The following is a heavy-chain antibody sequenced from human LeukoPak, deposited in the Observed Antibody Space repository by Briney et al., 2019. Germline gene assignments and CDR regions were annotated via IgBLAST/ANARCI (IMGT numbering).Heavy chain of an antibody. V-gene: IGHV4-39*07. CDR2: INHSGST. CDR3: ARVPAWYYYGMDV. CDR1: GGFVITTSYY. Sequence: SETLSLTCSVSGGFVITTSYYWGWIRQPPGKGLEWIGEINHSGSTNYNPSLKSRVTISVDTSKNQFSLKLSSVTAADTAVYYCARVPAWYYYGMDVWGQGTTVTVSS. J-gene: IGHJ6*02.